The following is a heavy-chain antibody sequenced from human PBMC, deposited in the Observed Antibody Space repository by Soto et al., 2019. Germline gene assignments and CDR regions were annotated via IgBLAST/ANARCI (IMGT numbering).Heavy chain of an antibody. J-gene: IGHJ4*02. V-gene: IGHV3-74*01. CDR2: ISSDGTTT. CDR1: GFSFRSYW. CDR3: GRGYYVVLTGYYNDY. Sequence: EVQLVESGGGLVQSGGSLGLSCVASGFSFRSYWMHWVRQAPGKGLVWVARISSDGTTTTYADSANGRFTVSGDNAANTLYLQLRSMMAADTAVYYCGRGYYVVLTGYYNDYWGQGTLVTVSS. D-gene: IGHD3-9*01.